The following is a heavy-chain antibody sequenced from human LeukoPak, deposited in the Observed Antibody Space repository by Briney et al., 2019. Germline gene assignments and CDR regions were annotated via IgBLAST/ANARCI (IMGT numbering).Heavy chain of an antibody. J-gene: IGHJ4*02. V-gene: IGHV3-30*02. CDR2: IRSDGSNK. Sequence: PGGSLRLSCAASGFTFSNYGMNWVRQAPGKGLEWVAFIRSDGSNKYYADSVKGHFTISRDNSKNTLYLQMNSLRAEDTAIYYCARDIVGTIEGSFDNWGQGTLVTVSS. CDR1: GFTFSNYG. CDR3: ARDIVGTIEGSFDN. D-gene: IGHD5-12*01.